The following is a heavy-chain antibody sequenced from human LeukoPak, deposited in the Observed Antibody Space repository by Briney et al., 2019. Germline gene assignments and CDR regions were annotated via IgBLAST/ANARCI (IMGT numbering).Heavy chain of an antibody. CDR2: IIPILGIA. Sequence: SVKVSCKASGYTFTSYGISWVRQAPGQGLEWMGRIIPILGIANYAQKSQGRVTITADKSTSTAYMELSSLRSEDTAVYYCARDLSYGSGSYYKNWFDPWGQGTLVTVSS. CDR1: GYTFTSYG. D-gene: IGHD3-10*01. J-gene: IGHJ5*02. V-gene: IGHV1-69*04. CDR3: ARDLSYGSGSYYKNWFDP.